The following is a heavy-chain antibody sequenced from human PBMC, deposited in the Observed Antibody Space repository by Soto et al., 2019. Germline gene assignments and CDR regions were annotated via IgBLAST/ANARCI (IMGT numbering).Heavy chain of an antibody. J-gene: IGHJ4*02. V-gene: IGHV3-33*01. Sequence: QVHLVESGGGVVQPGRPLRLSCAASGFTFSRYGMHWVRQAPGKGLEWVGVIVRDGGQKQYADSVRGRFTISRDNFKNTLYLEMNSVTVEEAAGYYCAIEDDFEDNGRDCGGQGTLVTVSS. D-gene: IGHD3-16*01. CDR1: GFTFSRYG. CDR3: AIEDDFEDNGRDC. CDR2: IVRDGGQK.